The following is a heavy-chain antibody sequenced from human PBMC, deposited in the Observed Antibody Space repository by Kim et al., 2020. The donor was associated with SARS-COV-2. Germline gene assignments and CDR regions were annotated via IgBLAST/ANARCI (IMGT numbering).Heavy chain of an antibody. V-gene: IGHV4-39*01. D-gene: IGHD2-21*02. J-gene: IGHJ4*02. CDR2: IYYSGST. CDR1: GGSISSSSYY. CDR3: ARHAPDSVTLEFFDY. Sequence: SETLSLTCTVSGGSISSSSYYWGWIRQPPGKGLEWIGSIYYSGSTYYNPSLKSRVTISVDTSKNQFSLKLSSVTAADTAVYYCARHAPDSVTLEFFDYWGQGTLVTVSS.